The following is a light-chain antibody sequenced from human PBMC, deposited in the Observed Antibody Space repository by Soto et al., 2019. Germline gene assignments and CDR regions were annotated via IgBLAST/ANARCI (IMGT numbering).Light chain of an antibody. CDR1: QSIISNS. CDR2: GEY. CDR3: QQYGSTLT. Sequence: EIVLTQSPGTLSLSPGQRATLSCRASQSIISNSLAWNQQKPSKDTRLLIYGEYSKATSIPDRFRGSEYRTDFSLTISRLEPEDFAVYYCQQYGSTLTFGQGTK. J-gene: IGKJ1*01. V-gene: IGKV3-20*01.